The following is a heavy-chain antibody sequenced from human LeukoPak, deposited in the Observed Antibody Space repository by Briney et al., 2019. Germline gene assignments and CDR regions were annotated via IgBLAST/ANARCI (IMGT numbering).Heavy chain of an antibody. Sequence: PGGSLRLSCAASGFTFSNSAMSWVRQAPGKGLEWVANIKEDGSEKYYVDSVKGRFTISRDNVKNSLYLQMNSLRVEDTAVYYCARGGAVTGRFEYWGQGTLVTVSS. V-gene: IGHV3-7*01. CDR3: ARGGAVTGRFEY. J-gene: IGHJ4*02. CDR2: IKEDGSEK. CDR1: GFTFSNSA. D-gene: IGHD6-19*01.